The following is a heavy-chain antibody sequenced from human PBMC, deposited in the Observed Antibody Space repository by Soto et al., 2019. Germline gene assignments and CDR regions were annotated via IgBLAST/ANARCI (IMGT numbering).Heavy chain of an antibody. D-gene: IGHD2-8*01. Sequence: GGSLRLSCAASGFTFSSYAMSWVRQAPGKGLEWVSAISGSGGSTYYADSVKGRFTISRDNSKNTLYLQMNSLRAEDTAVYYCAKDREGVLMVYAMPPYFDYWGQGTLVTVSS. CDR3: AKDREGVLMVYAMPPYFDY. V-gene: IGHV3-23*01. CDR1: GFTFSSYA. J-gene: IGHJ4*02. CDR2: ISGSGGST.